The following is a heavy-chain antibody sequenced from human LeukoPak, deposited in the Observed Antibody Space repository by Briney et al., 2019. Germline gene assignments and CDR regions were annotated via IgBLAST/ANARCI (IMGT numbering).Heavy chain of an antibody. CDR3: AKGGRYYYYGMDV. J-gene: IGHJ6*02. Sequence: PGGSLRLSCAASGFTFSSYGMSWVRQAPGKRLEWVSGISGTGSGTYYADSVKGRFTISRDNSKNTLYLQMNSLRAEDTAVYYCAKGGRYYYYGMDVWGQGTTVTVSS. CDR2: ISGTGSGT. V-gene: IGHV3-23*01. D-gene: IGHD1-26*01. CDR1: GFTFSSYG.